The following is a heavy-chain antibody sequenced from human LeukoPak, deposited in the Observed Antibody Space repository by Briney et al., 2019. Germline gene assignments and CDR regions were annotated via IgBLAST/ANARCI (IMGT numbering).Heavy chain of an antibody. CDR3: ARAKFSAYTGNPGARKSSYDMDV. D-gene: IGHD1-26*01. CDR2: IRYDGSNE. J-gene: IGHJ6*03. CDR1: GFTFSSYG. Sequence: GGSLRLSCAASGFTFSSYGMHWVRQAPGKGLEWVSFIRYDGSNEYYADSVRGRFTISRDNAMNSLYLQMNSLRAEDTAVYYCARAKFSAYTGNPGARKSSYDMDVWGKGTTVTVSS. V-gene: IGHV3-30*02.